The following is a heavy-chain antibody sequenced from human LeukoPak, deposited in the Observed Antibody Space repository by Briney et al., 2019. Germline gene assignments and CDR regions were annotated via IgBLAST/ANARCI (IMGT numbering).Heavy chain of an antibody. D-gene: IGHD2-15*01. CDR2: IYSGGST. V-gene: IGHV3-53*01. CDR3: ARDENCSGGSCYSYYYYGMDV. CDR1: GFTVSSNY. Sequence: GGSLRLSCAASGFTVSSNYMSWVRQAPGKGLEWVSVIYSGGSTYYADSVKGRFTISRDNSKNTLYLQMNSLRAEDTAVYYCARDENCSGGSCYSYYYYGMDVWGQGTTVTVSS. J-gene: IGHJ6*02.